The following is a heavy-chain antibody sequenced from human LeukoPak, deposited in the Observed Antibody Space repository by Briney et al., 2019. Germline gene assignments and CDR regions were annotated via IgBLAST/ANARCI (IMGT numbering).Heavy chain of an antibody. CDR2: IYPGDSDT. CDR1: GYSFTSYW. CDR3: ATTVEMATIGDFNAFDI. J-gene: IGHJ3*02. D-gene: IGHD5-24*01. V-gene: IGHV5-51*01. Sequence: PGESLKISCKGSGYSFTSYWIGWVRQMPGKGLEWMGIIYPGDSDTRYSPSFQGQVTISADKSISTAYLQWSSLKASDTAMYYCATTVEMATIGDFNAFDIWGQGTMVTVSS.